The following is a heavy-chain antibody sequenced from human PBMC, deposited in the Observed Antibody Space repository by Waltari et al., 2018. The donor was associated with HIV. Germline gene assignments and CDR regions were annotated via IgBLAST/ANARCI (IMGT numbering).Heavy chain of an antibody. D-gene: IGHD2-21*02. V-gene: IGHV3-21*06. CDR2: ISDDSSFI. CDR3: GAFLCAEDCRDGFDV. J-gene: IGHJ3*01. CDR1: GFTFTTYS. Sequence: ESGGGRAKPGGTLKLSCSGSGFTFTTYSVSWIRQTPGRGLGWISSISDDSSFIYYADSVNGRFTVSRDNVRNSVFLQINDVRAEDTAKYFCGAFLCAEDCRDGFDVWGQGTMVTVSS.